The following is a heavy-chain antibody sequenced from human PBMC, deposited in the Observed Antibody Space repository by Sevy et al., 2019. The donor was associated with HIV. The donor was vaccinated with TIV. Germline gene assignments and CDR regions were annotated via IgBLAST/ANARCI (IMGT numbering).Heavy chain of an antibody. CDR2: IKQDGSVK. J-gene: IGHJ3*01. Sequence: GGSLRLSCAASSGFTFSSYWMSWVRQAPGKGLEWVANIKQDGSVKHHVDSVRGRFTISRDNAKNSLYLQMNRLRVEDTAVYSCARGTYYYDSSGYYHDVFDVWGQGTMVTVSS. CDR3: ARGTYYYDSSGYYHDVFDV. CDR1: SGFTFSSYW. D-gene: IGHD3-22*01. V-gene: IGHV3-7*03.